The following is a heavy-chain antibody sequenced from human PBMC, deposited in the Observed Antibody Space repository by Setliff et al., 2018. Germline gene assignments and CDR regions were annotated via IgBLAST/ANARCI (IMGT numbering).Heavy chain of an antibody. V-gene: IGHV4-39*07. D-gene: IGHD3-3*01. CDR2: IYYTGST. CDR3: ARNPDFLQYSFDL. J-gene: IGHJ2*01. Sequence: SETLSLTCTVSGGSISSSTYYWSWFRQLPGKGLEWIGYIYYTGSTHYNPSLKSRVTISIDTSKSQFSLKLSSVTAADMALYYCARNPDFLQYSFDLWGRGTLVTVSS. CDR1: GGSISSSTYY.